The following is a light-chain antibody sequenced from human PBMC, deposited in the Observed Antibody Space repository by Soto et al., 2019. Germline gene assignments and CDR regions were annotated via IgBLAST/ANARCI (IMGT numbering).Light chain of an antibody. CDR2: GAS. J-gene: IGKJ5*01. CDR1: QTTSGKY. V-gene: IGKV3-20*01. Sequence: EIVLTQSPGTLSLSPGESATLSCRTSQTTSGKYLAWYQQRPGLAPRLLVYGASRRATGIPDRFRGSGSGTEFTLTISVLEPEDFAVYFCQHYGSSPPVTFGQGTRLDVK. CDR3: QHYGSSPPVT.